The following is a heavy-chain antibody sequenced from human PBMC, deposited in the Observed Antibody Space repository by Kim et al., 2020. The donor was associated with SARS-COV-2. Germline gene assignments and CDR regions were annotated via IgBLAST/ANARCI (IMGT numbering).Heavy chain of an antibody. CDR2: FDPEDGET. CDR1: GYTLTELS. V-gene: IGHV1-24*01. Sequence: ASVKVSCKVSGYTLTELSMHWVRQAPGKGLEWMGGFDPEDGETIYAQKFQGRVTMTEDTSTDTAYMELSSLRSEDTAVYYCATVPSYCSGGSCYSMDYFDYWGQGTLVTVSS. D-gene: IGHD2-15*01. CDR3: ATVPSYCSGGSCYSMDYFDY. J-gene: IGHJ4*02.